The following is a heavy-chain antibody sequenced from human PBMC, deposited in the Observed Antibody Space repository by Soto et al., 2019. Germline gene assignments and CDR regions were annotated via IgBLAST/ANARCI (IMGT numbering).Heavy chain of an antibody. V-gene: IGHV3-74*01. CDR1: GFTFSYNW. CDR3: ARRVPGSMDV. J-gene: IGHJ6*02. CDR2: INSDGSST. Sequence: GGSLRLSCAASGFTFSYNWMYWVRQAPGKGLECVSRINSDGSSTTYADSVKGRFTISRDNAKNTLYLQMNSLRAEDTAVYYCARRVPGSMDVWGQGTTVTVSS.